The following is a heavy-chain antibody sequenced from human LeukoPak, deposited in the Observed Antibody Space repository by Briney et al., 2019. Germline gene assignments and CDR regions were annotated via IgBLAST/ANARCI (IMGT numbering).Heavy chain of an antibody. CDR3: ARLQVGGDFYFDY. D-gene: IGHD4-17*01. Sequence: GESLRISCQGSAYIFSTYWIGWVRQMPGKGLEWMAVIYPGDARTRYNPSFEGQVTISADKTTSTAYLQWSSLKASDTAMYYCARLQVGGDFYFDYWGQGTLVTVSS. V-gene: IGHV5-51*01. CDR1: AYIFSTYW. J-gene: IGHJ4*02. CDR2: IYPGDART.